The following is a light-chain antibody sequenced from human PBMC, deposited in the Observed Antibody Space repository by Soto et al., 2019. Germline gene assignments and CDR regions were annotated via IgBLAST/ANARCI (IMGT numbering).Light chain of an antibody. CDR2: DAS. Sequence: EIVLTQSPATLSLSPGERATHSCRASQSVSSYLAWYQQKPGQAPRLLIYDASNRATGIPVRFSGSGSGTDFTLTISSLEPEDFAVYYCLQRSSWPLTFGGGTKVEIK. V-gene: IGKV3-11*01. CDR1: QSVSSY. J-gene: IGKJ4*01. CDR3: LQRSSWPLT.